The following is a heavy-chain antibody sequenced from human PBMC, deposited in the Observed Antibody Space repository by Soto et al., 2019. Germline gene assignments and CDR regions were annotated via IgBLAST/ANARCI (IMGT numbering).Heavy chain of an antibody. Sequence: QVQLMQSGAEVKKPGSSVRVSCKASGGSFSAYGFCWIRQAPGQGLEGVGGTVPMSGKTHYAQKFQDRVTITAAKSTTTISLDMSRLRSADTAIYYCAPSPGGDFSWFDPWGQGTLVIVSS. CDR1: GGSFSAYG. CDR3: APSPGGDFSWFDP. D-gene: IGHD3-16*01. CDR2: TVPMSGKT. J-gene: IGHJ5*02. V-gene: IGHV1-69*06.